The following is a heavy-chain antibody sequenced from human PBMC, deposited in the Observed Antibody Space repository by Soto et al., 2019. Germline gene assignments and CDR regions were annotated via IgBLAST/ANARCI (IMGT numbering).Heavy chain of an antibody. CDR2: YHSGGST. J-gene: IGHJ6*02. Sequence: QVQLQESSSGLVKPSQSLSLTCTVSGVSLNTADTWWSWIRQSPGKGLEFIGYYHSGGSTYYDASFRSRVIISADTSNSQFSLKLSSVTVADTAVYFCVRSRQMETGNDYGLDVWVQGTTVTVSS. CDR3: VRSRQMETGNDYGLDV. CDR1: GVSLNTADTW. V-gene: IGHV4-30-4*01. D-gene: IGHD1-1*01.